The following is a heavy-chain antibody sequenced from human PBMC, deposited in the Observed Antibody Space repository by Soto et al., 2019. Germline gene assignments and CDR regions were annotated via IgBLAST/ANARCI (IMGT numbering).Heavy chain of an antibody. CDR3: ARDGAANYDILTGYFSVGMDV. Sequence: QVQLVQSGVEVRKPGASVKVSCRASGSTLNNYGINWVRQAPGQGLEWMGWTSASNGSTNYAQNFQGRVTMTTDTSASTAYMELRSLRSDDTAVYYCARDGAANYDILTGYFSVGMDVWGQGTSVTVSS. CDR2: TSASNGST. D-gene: IGHD3-9*01. CDR1: GSTLNNYG. V-gene: IGHV1-18*01. J-gene: IGHJ6*02.